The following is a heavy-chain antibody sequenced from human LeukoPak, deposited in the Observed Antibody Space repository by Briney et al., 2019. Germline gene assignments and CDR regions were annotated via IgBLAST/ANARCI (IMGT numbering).Heavy chain of an antibody. CDR1: GGSISSYY. CDR2: IYTSGST. J-gene: IGHJ4*02. D-gene: IGHD6-25*01. CDR3: ARDRGDRAAGYYFDY. V-gene: IGHV4-4*07. Sequence: SETLSLTCTVSGGSISSYYWSWIRQPAGKGLEWIGRIYTSGSTNYNPSLKSRVTMSVDTSKNQFSLKLSSVTGADTAVYYCARDRGDRAAGYYFDYWGQGTLVTVSS.